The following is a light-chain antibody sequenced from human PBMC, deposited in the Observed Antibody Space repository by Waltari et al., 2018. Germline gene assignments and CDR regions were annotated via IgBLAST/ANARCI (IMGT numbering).Light chain of an antibody. CDR2: EVS. CDR1: NSDLGSYNF. V-gene: IGLV2-14*01. J-gene: IGLJ1*01. CDR3: SSYTKSTTQV. Sequence: QSALTQPASVSGSPGPSITIPCTGTNSDLGSYNFYSWYQQHPNKVPKLVLYEVSNRPSGVSNSFSGSKAGNTAFLTISGLQAEDEAEYYCSSYTKSTTQVFGTGTKVTVL.